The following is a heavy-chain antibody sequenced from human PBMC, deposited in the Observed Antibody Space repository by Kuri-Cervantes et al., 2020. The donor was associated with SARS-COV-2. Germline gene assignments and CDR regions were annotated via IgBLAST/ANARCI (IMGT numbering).Heavy chain of an antibody. V-gene: IGHV3-23*01. D-gene: IGHD3-10*01. CDR2: VSPIGGST. Sequence: GESLKISCAASGFTFDNYCMGWVRQAPGKGLQWVSGVSPIGGSTSYLDSVKGRFTISRDNSQQTVYLQMDSLRVEDTAIYYCARSGSGTYFHYFYYYMDVWGKGTTVTVSS. CDR3: ARSGSGTYFHYFYYYMDV. CDR1: GFTFDNYC. J-gene: IGHJ6*03.